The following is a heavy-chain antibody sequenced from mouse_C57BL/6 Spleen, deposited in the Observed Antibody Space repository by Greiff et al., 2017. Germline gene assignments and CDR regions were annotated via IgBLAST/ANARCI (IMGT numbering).Heavy chain of an antibody. V-gene: IGHV1-15*01. D-gene: IGHD2-2*01. CDR1: GYTFTDYE. Sequence: VQLQQSGAELVRPGASVTLSCKASGYTFTDYEMHWVKQTPVHGLEWIGAIDPETGGTAYNQKFKGKAILTADKSSSTAYMELRSLTSEDSAVCYCTRSGSYGYDGPVFAYWGQGTLVTVCA. J-gene: IGHJ3*01. CDR3: TRSGSYGYDGPVFAY. CDR2: IDPETGGT.